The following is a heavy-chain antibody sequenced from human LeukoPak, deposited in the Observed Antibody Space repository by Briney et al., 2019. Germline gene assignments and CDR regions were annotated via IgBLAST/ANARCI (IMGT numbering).Heavy chain of an antibody. CDR3: AGAGYSSFYYYYYGMDV. J-gene: IGHJ6*02. Sequence: ASVKVSCKASGYTFTSYDINWVRQATGQGLEWMGWMNPNSVNTGYAQKFQGRVTMTRNPSISTAYMELSSLRSEDTAVYYCAGAGYSSFYYYYYGMDVWGQGTTVTVSS. V-gene: IGHV1-8*01. D-gene: IGHD6-13*01. CDR1: GYTFTSYD. CDR2: MNPNSVNT.